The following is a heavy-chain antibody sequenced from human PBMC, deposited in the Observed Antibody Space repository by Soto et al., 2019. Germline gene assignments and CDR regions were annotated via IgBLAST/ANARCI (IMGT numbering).Heavy chain of an antibody. Sequence: ASVKVSCKASGYTFTSYGISWVRQAPGQGLEWMGWISAYNGNTNYAQKLQGRVTMTTDTSTSTAYMELRSLRSDDTAVYYCARTYYDFWSGYGPLSPSSYYFDYWGQGTLVTVSS. V-gene: IGHV1-18*01. J-gene: IGHJ4*02. CDR2: ISAYNGNT. CDR3: ARTYYDFWSGYGPLSPSSYYFDY. CDR1: GYTFTSYG. D-gene: IGHD3-3*01.